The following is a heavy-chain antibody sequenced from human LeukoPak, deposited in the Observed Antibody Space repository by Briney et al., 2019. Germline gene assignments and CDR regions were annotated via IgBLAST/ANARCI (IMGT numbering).Heavy chain of an antibody. CDR2: IHPNSGGT. D-gene: IGHD5-24*01. CDR3: ARVVVRDANNYKDY. Sequence: SVKVSCKASGYTFTSYAMNWVRQAPGQGLEWMGWIHPNSGGTNYAQKFQGRVTMTRDTSISTAYLDLSRLRSDDTAVYYCARVVVRDANNYKDYWGQGTLVTVSS. J-gene: IGHJ4*02. V-gene: IGHV1-2*02. CDR1: GYTFTSYA.